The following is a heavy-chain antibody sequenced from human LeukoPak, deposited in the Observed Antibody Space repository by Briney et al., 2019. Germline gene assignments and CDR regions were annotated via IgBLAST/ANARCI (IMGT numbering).Heavy chain of an antibody. J-gene: IGHJ6*03. V-gene: IGHV3-30*02. CDR2: MTYDGSKR. Sequence: GGSLRLSCVVSGFTFSSYGMHWVRQAPGKGLEWVAFMTYDGSKRPYADSVKGRFTTSRDNSKNTLYLQMDGLRPEDTAVYYCAKNRRIFGRTLQRHYMDVWGKGTTVAVSS. D-gene: IGHD3-3*01. CDR3: AKNRRIFGRTLQRHYMDV. CDR1: GFTFSSYG.